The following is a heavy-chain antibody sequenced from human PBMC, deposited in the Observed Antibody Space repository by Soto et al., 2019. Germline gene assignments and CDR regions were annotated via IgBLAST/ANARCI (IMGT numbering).Heavy chain of an antibody. CDR2: IYYSGST. CDR3: ARDMWGANWNYVQPAYYYYYGMGV. J-gene: IGHJ6*02. Sequence: SETLSLTCTVSGGSISSGDYYWSWIRQPPGKGLEWIGYIYYSGSTYYNPSLKSRVTISVDTSKNQFSLKLSSVTAADTAVYYCARDMWGANWNYVQPAYYYYYGMGVGGQGTTVTVSS. D-gene: IGHD1-7*01. V-gene: IGHV4-30-4*01. CDR1: GGSISSGDYY.